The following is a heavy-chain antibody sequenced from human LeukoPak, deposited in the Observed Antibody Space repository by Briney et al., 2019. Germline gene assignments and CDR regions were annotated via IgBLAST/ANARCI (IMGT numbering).Heavy chain of an antibody. D-gene: IGHD1-26*01. J-gene: IGHJ4*02. CDR1: GYTFTSYY. Sequence: ASVKVSCKASGYTFTSYYMHWVRQAPGQGLEWMGIINPSGGSTSYAQKFQGRVTMTEDTSTDTAYMELSSLRSEDTAVYYCATTQRKYSGSYGDYWGQGTLVTVSS. V-gene: IGHV1-46*01. CDR3: ATTQRKYSGSYGDY. CDR2: INPSGGST.